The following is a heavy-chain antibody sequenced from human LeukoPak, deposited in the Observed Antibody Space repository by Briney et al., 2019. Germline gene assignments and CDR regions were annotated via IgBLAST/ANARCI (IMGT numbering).Heavy chain of an antibody. J-gene: IGHJ3*02. V-gene: IGHV1-2*02. CDR1: GYTFTGYY. CDR3: VRDESESSIPGDAFDI. D-gene: IGHD1-26*01. Sequence: GASVMVSCKASGYTFTGYYMHWVRQAPGHGLEWVGWINPNSGGTNYAQKFHGRVTRTRDTSISTAHMELSAVRSEDTGLDFCVRDESESSIPGDAFDIWGQGTMVTVSS. CDR2: INPNSGGT.